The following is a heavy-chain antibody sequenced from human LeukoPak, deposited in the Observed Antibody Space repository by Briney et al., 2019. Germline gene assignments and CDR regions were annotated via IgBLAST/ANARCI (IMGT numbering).Heavy chain of an antibody. D-gene: IGHD6-19*01. CDR2: INHSGST. Sequence: SETLSLTCAVYGGSFSGYYWSWIRQPPGKGLEWIGEINHSGSTNYNPSLKSRVTISVDTSKNQFSLKLSSVTAADTAVYYCARGRSSGWYSSSLLGYWGQGTLVTVSS. CDR3: ARGRSSGWYSSSLLGY. V-gene: IGHV4-34*01. J-gene: IGHJ4*02. CDR1: GGSFSGYY.